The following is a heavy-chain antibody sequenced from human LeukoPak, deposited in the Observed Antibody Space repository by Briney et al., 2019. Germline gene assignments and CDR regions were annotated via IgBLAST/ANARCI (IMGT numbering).Heavy chain of an antibody. Sequence: SVKVSCKASGGTFSSYAISWVRQVPGQGLEWMGGIIPIFGTANYAQKFQGRVTITADESTSTAYMELSSLRSEDTAVYYCATVIDYYDSSGYLAWGQGTLVTVSS. CDR2: IIPIFGTA. CDR3: ATVIDYYDSSGYLA. J-gene: IGHJ5*02. CDR1: GGTFSSYA. D-gene: IGHD3-22*01. V-gene: IGHV1-69*01.